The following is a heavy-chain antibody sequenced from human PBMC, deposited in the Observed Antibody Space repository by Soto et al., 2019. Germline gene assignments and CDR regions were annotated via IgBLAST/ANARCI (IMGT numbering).Heavy chain of an antibody. V-gene: IGHV3-9*01. J-gene: IGHJ3*02. CDR2: ISWSSDSI. CDR1: GFTFHDYA. D-gene: IGHD1-26*01. Sequence: GGSLRLSCAASGFTFHDYAMHWVRQAPGEGLEWVSGISWSSDSIGYADSVKGRFIISRDNAKNSLYLQMNSLRPEDTAFFYCAKASSGSYSSGAFDMWGQGTMVTVSS. CDR3: AKASSGSYSSGAFDM.